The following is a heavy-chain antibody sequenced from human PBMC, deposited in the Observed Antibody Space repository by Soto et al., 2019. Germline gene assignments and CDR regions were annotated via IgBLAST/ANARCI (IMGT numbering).Heavy chain of an antibody. V-gene: IGHV3-7*01. CDR3: GRDEVRNGVGV. CDR2: IRGDGSEK. J-gene: IGHJ6*02. Sequence: GGSLRLSCEASGFTFSDFWMSWVRQAPGKGLEWVANIRGDGSEKRYVDSVRGRFTISRDNAKNPVYLQMNSLRGDDTALYYCGRDEVRNGVGVWGQGTTVTVSS. CDR1: GFTFSDFW.